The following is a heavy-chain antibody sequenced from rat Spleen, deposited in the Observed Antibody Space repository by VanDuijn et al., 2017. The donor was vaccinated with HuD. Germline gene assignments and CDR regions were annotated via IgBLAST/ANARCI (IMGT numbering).Heavy chain of an antibody. CDR2: IIYDGSRT. CDR3: ITPMATACIPP. Sequence: EVQLVESGGGLEQPGRSLKLSCAASGFTFSDYNMAWVRQAPKKGLEWVATIIYDGSRTYYRDSVKGRFTISRDNAKRTLYLQMDSLRSEDTATYYLITPMATACIPPWGQGVMVTVSS. J-gene: IGHJ2*01. V-gene: IGHV5S10*01. D-gene: IGHD1-6*01. CDR1: GFTFSDYN.